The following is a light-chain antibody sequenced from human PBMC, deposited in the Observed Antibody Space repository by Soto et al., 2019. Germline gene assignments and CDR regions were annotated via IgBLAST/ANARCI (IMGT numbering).Light chain of an antibody. Sequence: EIVLTQSPATLSLSPGERATLSCRASQSISNYLAWYQHKPGQAPRLLIYDASNRATATPPRFSGSGSGTEFTLTISSLQPDDFATYYCQQYNSYSHTFGGGTKVDIK. CDR1: QSISNY. CDR3: QQYNSYSHT. V-gene: IGKV3-11*01. CDR2: DAS. J-gene: IGKJ4*01.